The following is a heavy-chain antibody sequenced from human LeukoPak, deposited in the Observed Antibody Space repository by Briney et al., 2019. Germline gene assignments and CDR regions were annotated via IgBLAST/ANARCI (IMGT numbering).Heavy chain of an antibody. CDR1: GGSFSGYY. CDR2: INHSGST. D-gene: IGHD6-13*01. V-gene: IGHV4-34*01. Sequence: SETLSLTCAVYGGSFSGYYWGWIRQPPGKGLEWIGEINHSGSTNYNPSLKSRVTISVDTSKNQFSLKLSSVTAADTAVYYCARGPLRGSSWYVMDANSFYGYWGQGTLVTVSS. J-gene: IGHJ4*02. CDR3: ARGPLRGSSWYVMDANSFYGY.